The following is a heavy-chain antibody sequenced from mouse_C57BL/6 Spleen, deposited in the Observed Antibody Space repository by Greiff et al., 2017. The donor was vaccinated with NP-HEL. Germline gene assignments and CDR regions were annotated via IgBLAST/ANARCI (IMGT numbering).Heavy chain of an antibody. V-gene: IGHV5-17*01. J-gene: IGHJ4*01. CDR1: GFTFSDYG. Sequence: EVNVVESGGGLVKPGGSLKLSCAASGFTFSDYGMHWVRQAPEKGLEWVAYISSGSSTIYYADTVKGRFTISRDNAKNTLFLQMTSLRSEDTAMYYCARVANWDAMDYWGQGTSVTVSS. CDR3: ARVANWDAMDY. D-gene: IGHD4-1*01. CDR2: ISSGSSTI.